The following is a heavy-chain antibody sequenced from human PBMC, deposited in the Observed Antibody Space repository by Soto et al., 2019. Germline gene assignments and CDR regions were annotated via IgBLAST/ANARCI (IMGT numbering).Heavy chain of an antibody. V-gene: IGHV6-1*01. CDR1: GDSVSSSSAA. CDR2: TYYRSRFFS. J-gene: IGHJ5*02. CDR3: ARDRYSSSGWFDP. D-gene: IGHD3-10*01. Sequence: SQTLSLTCAISGDSVSSSSAAWNWIRQSPSGGLEWLGRTYYRSRFFSDYAESVKSRIIINPDTSKNQFSLQLKSVTPEDTAVYYCARDRYSSSGWFDPWGQGTPVTVSS.